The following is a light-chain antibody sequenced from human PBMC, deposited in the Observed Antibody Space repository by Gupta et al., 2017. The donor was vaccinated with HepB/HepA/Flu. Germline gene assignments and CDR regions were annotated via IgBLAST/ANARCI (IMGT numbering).Light chain of an antibody. V-gene: IGKV3-20*01. CDR2: SGS. J-gene: IGKJ2*01. CDR3: QQSGSSPFT. Sequence: IVLTPSPGTLSLSPGARATFSCGASQSIPANYLVWYQQKSGQTPRLLIYSGSTRATGVPDRFSGSGSGTDFTLTISRLEPEDFAVYYCQQSGSSPFTFGQGTKLE. CDR1: QSIPANY.